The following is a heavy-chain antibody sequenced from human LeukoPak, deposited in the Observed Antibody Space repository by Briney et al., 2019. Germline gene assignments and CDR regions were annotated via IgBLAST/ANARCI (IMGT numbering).Heavy chain of an antibody. CDR3: ARDLDSSGYYRGKEYYYYYGMDV. J-gene: IGHJ6*02. D-gene: IGHD3-22*01. CDR1: GFTFGDYA. Sequence: GGSLRLSCTASGFTFGDYAMSWVRQAPGKGLEWVSSISSSSSYIYYADSVKGRFTISRDNAKNSLYLQMNSLRAEDTAVYYCARDLDSSGYYRGKEYYYYYGMDVWGQGTTVTVSS. CDR2: ISSSSSYI. V-gene: IGHV3-21*01.